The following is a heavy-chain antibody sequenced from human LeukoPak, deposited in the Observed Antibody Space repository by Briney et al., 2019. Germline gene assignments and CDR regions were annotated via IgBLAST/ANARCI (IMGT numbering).Heavy chain of an antibody. V-gene: IGHV3-66*02. CDR2: IYSGGST. Sequence: GGSLRLSCAASGFNFRSYAVHWVRQAPGKGLEWVSVIYSGGSTYYADSVKGRFTISRDNSKNTLYLQMNSLRAEDTAVYCCASDDGDYGDYWGQGTLVTVSS. J-gene: IGHJ4*02. D-gene: IGHD4-17*01. CDR1: GFNFRSYA. CDR3: ASDDGDYGDY.